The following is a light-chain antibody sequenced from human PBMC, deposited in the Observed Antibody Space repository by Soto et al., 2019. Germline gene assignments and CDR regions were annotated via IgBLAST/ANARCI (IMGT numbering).Light chain of an antibody. J-gene: IGKJ5*01. V-gene: IGKV3D-15*01. CDR3: QQYNAA. CDR2: GAS. Sequence: ETVMTQSPGTLSLSLGDTPTLSCRASQSVSIHLAWYQQKPGQAPRLLIYGASSRATGIPDRFSGSGSGTEFTLTISSLQPDDFATYYCQQYNAAFGQGTRLEIK. CDR1: QSVSIH.